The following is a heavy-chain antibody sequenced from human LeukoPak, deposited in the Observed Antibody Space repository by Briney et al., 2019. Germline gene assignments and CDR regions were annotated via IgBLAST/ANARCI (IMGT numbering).Heavy chain of an antibody. CDR2: ISGSGSST. D-gene: IGHD6-13*01. CDR3: ARLAAAGSGYYYMDV. V-gene: IGHV3-23*01. J-gene: IGHJ6*03. Sequence: GGSLRLSCVVSGITFRSYGMNWVRQAPGMGLEWVAAISGSGSSTYYADSVKGRITISRDNSKNTLYLQMNSLRAEDTAVYYCARLAAAGSGYYYMDVWGKGTTVTVSS. CDR1: GITFRSYG.